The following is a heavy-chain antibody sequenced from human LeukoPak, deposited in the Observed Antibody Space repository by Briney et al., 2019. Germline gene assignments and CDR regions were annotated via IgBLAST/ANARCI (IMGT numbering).Heavy chain of an antibody. V-gene: IGHV3-23*01. CDR1: GFTFSSYA. J-gene: IGHJ4*02. Sequence: GGSLRLSCVASGFTFSSYAMSWVRQAPGKGLEWVSGISGAGGITYSADSVKGRFTISRDNSKNTLYLQMNSLRAEDTAVYYCVKGLDGSGSYYKWYWGQGTLVTVSS. CDR2: ISGAGGIT. CDR3: VKGLDGSGSYYKWY. D-gene: IGHD3-10*01.